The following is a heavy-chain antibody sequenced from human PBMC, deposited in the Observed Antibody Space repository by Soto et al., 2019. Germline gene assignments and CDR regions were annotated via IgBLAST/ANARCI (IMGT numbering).Heavy chain of an antibody. J-gene: IGHJ6*02. Sequence: SSETLSLTCAVYGGSFSGYYWSWIRQPPGKGLEWIGEINHSGSTNYNPSLKSRVTISVDTSKNQFSLKLSSVTAADTAVYYCARERLGNRYYGSGSYSSYYYYGMDVWGQGTTVTVSS. V-gene: IGHV4-34*01. D-gene: IGHD3-10*01. CDR1: GGSFSGYY. CDR3: ARERLGNRYYGSGSYSSYYYYGMDV. CDR2: INHSGST.